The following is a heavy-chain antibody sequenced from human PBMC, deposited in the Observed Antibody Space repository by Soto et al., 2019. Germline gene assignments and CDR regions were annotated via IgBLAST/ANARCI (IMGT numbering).Heavy chain of an antibody. CDR3: VRSTLQRCCSGGSCYTSGLDV. Sequence: ASVQVSCKASGYTFTDYFLHWVRQAPGQGLEWMGIINPNGGSTTYAEKLQGRVTMTRDTSTSTVYMELSSLRSEDTAVYYCVRSTLQRCCSGGSCYTSGLDVCGNGTTVTV. D-gene: IGHD2-15*01. CDR2: INPNGGST. V-gene: IGHV1-46*04. J-gene: IGHJ6*03. CDR1: GYTFTDYF.